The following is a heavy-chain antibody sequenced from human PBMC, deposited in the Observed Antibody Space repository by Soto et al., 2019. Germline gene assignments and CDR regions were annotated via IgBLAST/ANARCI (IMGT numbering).Heavy chain of an antibody. CDR3: AHGSGWLSDY. J-gene: IGHJ4*02. CDR1: GFSLNSTAVG. Sequence: QITLRESGPPLVKPTQTLTLTCSFSGFSLNSTAVGVNWIRQPPGKAPEWLALIYWDDDNHYSPSLKRRLTITKDTSKNQVVLTMTNMDPVDTATYYCAHGSGWLSDYWGQGTLVTVSS. D-gene: IGHD6-13*01. V-gene: IGHV2-5*02. CDR2: IYWDDDN.